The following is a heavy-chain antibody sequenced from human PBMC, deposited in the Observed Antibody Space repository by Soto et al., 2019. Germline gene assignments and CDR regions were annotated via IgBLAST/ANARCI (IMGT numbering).Heavy chain of an antibody. J-gene: IGHJ6*02. CDR2: ISYDGSNK. Sequence: PGGSLRLSCAASGFPFSSYGMHWVRQSPGKGLEWVAFISYDGSNKYYADSVKGRFTISRDNSKNTLYLQMNSLRAEDTAVYYCAKEAPQGIAAAAPPYYYDYGMDVWGQGTRVTVSS. CDR1: GFPFSSYG. D-gene: IGHD6-13*01. CDR3: AKEAPQGIAAAAPPYYYDYGMDV. V-gene: IGHV3-30*18.